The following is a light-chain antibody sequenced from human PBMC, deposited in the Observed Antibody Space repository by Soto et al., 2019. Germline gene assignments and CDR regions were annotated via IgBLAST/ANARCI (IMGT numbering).Light chain of an antibody. CDR2: KAS. CDR1: QSISSY. Sequence: DIQMTQSPSTLSASVGDRVTITCRASQSISSYLAWYQQKTGKVPKLLINKASNLESGVPSRFSGNGSGTEFTLTINNLQPGDFATYYCQQYNSYRLTFGGGTKVEIK. CDR3: QQYNSYRLT. V-gene: IGKV1-5*03. J-gene: IGKJ4*01.